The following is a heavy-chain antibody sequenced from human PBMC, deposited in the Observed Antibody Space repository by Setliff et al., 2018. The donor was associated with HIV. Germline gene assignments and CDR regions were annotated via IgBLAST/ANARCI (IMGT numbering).Heavy chain of an antibody. V-gene: IGHV4-4*07. CDR1: GDSFSGYH. Sequence: SETLSLTCSVSGDSFSGYHWTWVRQPAGGGLEWIGRIYSGGVTNYNPSFKSRVTLSVDTSKSQFSLKMTSVTAADTAVYYCARDSEPMSGPWYDYWGQGTLVTVSS. J-gene: IGHJ4*02. CDR2: IYSGGVT. CDR3: ARDSEPMSGPWYDY. D-gene: IGHD1-1*01.